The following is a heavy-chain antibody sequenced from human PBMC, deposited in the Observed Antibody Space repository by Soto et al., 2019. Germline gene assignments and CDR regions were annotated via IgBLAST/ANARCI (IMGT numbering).Heavy chain of an antibody. J-gene: IGHJ3*01. CDR3: AKLRSSSWTQYAFDF. Sequence: PGGSLRLSCAASGFTFSSYGMHWVRQAPGKGLEWVAVISYDGSNKYYRDSVKGRFTISRDNSKNTLSLQMNNLRDEDTAVYYCAKLRSSSWTQYAFDFWGHGTMVTVSS. V-gene: IGHV3-30*18. CDR2: ISYDGSNK. D-gene: IGHD6-13*01. CDR1: GFTFSSYG.